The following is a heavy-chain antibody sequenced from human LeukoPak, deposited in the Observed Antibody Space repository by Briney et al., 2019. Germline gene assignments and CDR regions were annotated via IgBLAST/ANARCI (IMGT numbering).Heavy chain of an antibody. CDR3: ASVNRITMIRGATPPYYYYYMDV. J-gene: IGHJ6*03. D-gene: IGHD3-10*01. CDR2: INHSGST. CDR1: GGSFSGYY. V-gene: IGHV4-34*01. Sequence: PSETLSLTCAVYGGSFSGYYWSWIRQPPGKGLEWIGEINHSGSTNYNPSLKSRVTISVDTSKNQFSLKLSSVTAADTAVYYCASVNRITMIRGATPPYYYYYMDVWGKGTTVTVSS.